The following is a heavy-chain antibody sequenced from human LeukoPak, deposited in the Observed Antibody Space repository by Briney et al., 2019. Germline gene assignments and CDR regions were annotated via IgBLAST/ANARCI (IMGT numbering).Heavy chain of an antibody. CDR2: IYTSGST. J-gene: IGHJ4*02. V-gene: IGHV4-61*02. Sequence: SETLSLTCTVLGGSISSGSYYGSWIRQPAGKGLEWIGRIYTSGSTNYNPSLKSRVTISVDTSKNQFSLKLSSVTAADTAVYYCARFSGSYCDFWGQGTLVTVSS. CDR3: ARFSGSYCDF. D-gene: IGHD3-10*01. CDR1: GGSISSGSYY.